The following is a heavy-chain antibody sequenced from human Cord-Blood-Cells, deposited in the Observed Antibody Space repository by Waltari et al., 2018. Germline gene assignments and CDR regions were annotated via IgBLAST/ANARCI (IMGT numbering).Heavy chain of an antibody. J-gene: IGHJ4*02. CDR3: ARAPLEYSSSPFCDY. CDR1: Y. CDR2: ISSSGSTI. Sequence: YMSWIRQAPGKGLEWVSYISSSGSTIYYADSVKGRFTISRDNAKNSLYLQMNSLRAEDTVVYYCARAPLEYSSSPFCDYWGQGTLVTVSS. V-gene: IGHV3-11*01. D-gene: IGHD6-6*01.